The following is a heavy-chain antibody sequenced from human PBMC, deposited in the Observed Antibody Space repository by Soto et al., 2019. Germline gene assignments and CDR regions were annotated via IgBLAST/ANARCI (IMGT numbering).Heavy chain of an antibody. Sequence: GESLNISCKGSGYSFVSYCIGWVRQMPGKGLEWMGIIYPGDSDTRYSPSLKSRVTISVDTSKNQFSLKLSSVTAADTAVYYCARGEADYWGQGTLVTVSS. CDR3: ARGEADY. J-gene: IGHJ4*02. CDR1: GYSFVSYC. CDR2: IYPGDSDT. D-gene: IGHD3-10*01. V-gene: IGHV5-51*01.